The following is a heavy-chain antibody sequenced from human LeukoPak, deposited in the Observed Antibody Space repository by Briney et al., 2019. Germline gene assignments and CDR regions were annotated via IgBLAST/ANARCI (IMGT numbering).Heavy chain of an antibody. V-gene: IGHV3-23*01. CDR3: TKERRRDDILTGSFSD. J-gene: IGHJ4*02. CDR1: GFTFSSYA. Sequence: GGSLRLSCAASGFTFSSYAMSWVRQAPGKGLEWVSTISNSDYSTYYADSVKGRFTISRDNAKNSLYLQMNSLRAEDTAVYYCTKERRRDDILTGSFSDWGQGILVTVSS. D-gene: IGHD3-9*01. CDR2: ISNSDYST.